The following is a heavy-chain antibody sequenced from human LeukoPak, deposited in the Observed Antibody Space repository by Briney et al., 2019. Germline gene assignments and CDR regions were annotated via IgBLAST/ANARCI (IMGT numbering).Heavy chain of an antibody. CDR3: ARRGSGWGY. CDR1: GDSLSSGGYS. Sequence: SETLSLTCEVSGDSLSSGGYSWSWIRQPPGKGLEWIGYIRYSGSTYYNPSLKSRLTMSVEASKTQFSLKLSSVTAADTAVYYCARRGSGWGYWGQGTLVTVSS. CDR2: IRYSGST. V-gene: IGHV4-30-4*07. J-gene: IGHJ4*02. D-gene: IGHD6-19*01.